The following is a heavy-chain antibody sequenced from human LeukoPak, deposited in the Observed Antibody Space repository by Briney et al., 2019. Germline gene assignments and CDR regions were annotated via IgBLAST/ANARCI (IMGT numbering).Heavy chain of an antibody. J-gene: IGHJ6*02. CDR2: IKQDGSEK. CDR3: ARDSAYYYGSGSYSVYYYYYYGMDV. Sequence: GGSLRLSCAASGLTFSSYWMSWVRQAPGKGLEWVANIKQDGSEKYCVDSVKGRFTISRDNAKNSLYLQMNSLRAEDTAVYYCARDSAYYYGSGSYSVYYYYYYGMDVWGQGTTVTVSS. V-gene: IGHV3-7*01. CDR1: GLTFSSYW. D-gene: IGHD3-10*01.